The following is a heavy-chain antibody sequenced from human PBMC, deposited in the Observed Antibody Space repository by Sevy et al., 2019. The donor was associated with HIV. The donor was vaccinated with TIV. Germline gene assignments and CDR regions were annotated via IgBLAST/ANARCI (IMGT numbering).Heavy chain of an antibody. V-gene: IGHV4-38-2*01. D-gene: IGHD3-10*01. CDR3: ARHSHGSGTYYVPFNS. CDR2: VFHSGST. J-gene: IGHJ4*02. CDR1: GYSITSGYL. Sequence: SETLSLTCAVSGYSITSGYLWGWIRQPPGKGLEWIGSVFHSGSTYDNPSLNSRVIISVDTSKNEFSLILNSVTAADTAVYYCARHSHGSGTYYVPFNSWGQGILVTVSS.